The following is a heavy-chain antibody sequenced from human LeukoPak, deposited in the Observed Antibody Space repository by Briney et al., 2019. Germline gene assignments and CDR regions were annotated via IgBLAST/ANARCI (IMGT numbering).Heavy chain of an antibody. D-gene: IGHD3-22*01. Sequence: GGSLRLSCAASGFIFSSYGMHWVRQAPGKGLEWVAIISYDGSNKYHADSVEGRFTISRDNSKNTLYLQMNSLRAEDTAVYYCARGVYYDSSGLNWFDPWGQGTLVTVSS. J-gene: IGHJ5*02. CDR1: GFIFSSYG. CDR3: ARGVYYDSSGLNWFDP. V-gene: IGHV3-30*03. CDR2: ISYDGSNK.